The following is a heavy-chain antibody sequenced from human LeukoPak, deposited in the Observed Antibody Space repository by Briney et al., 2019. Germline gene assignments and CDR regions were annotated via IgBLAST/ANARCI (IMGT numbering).Heavy chain of an antibody. CDR1: GGSISSYY. J-gene: IGHJ4*02. V-gene: IGHV4-59*01. CDR3: ARQTGSGLFILP. D-gene: IGHD3/OR15-3a*01. Sequence: PSETLSLTCTVSGGSISSYYWSWIRQPPGKGLEWIGYIYYSGSTNYNPSLKSRVTISVDTSKNQFSLRLSSVTAADTAVYYCARQTGSGLFILPGGQGTLVTVSS. CDR2: IYYSGST.